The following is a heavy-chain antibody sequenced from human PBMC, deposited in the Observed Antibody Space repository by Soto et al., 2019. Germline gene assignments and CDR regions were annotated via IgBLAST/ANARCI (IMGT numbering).Heavy chain of an antibody. CDR3: TREQDYYGSGSYHY. V-gene: IGHV3-49*03. CDR1: GFTFGDYA. CDR2: IRSKAYGGTT. J-gene: IGHJ4*02. D-gene: IGHD3-10*01. Sequence: GGSLRLSCTASGFTFGDYAMSWFRQAPGKGLEWVGFIRSKAYGGTTEYAASVKGRFTISRDDSESIAYLQMNSLKTEDTAVYYCTREQDYYGSGSYHYWGQGTLVTVSS.